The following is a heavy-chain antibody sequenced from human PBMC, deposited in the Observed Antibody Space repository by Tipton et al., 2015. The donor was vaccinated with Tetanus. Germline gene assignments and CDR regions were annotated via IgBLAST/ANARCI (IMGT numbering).Heavy chain of an antibody. J-gene: IGHJ4*02. V-gene: IGHV3-33*01. CDR3: AREADCSGGSCFSGDFDT. D-gene: IGHD2-15*01. CDR1: GFIFSSYG. Sequence: SLRLSCAASGFIFSSYGIHWVRQAPGKGLEGLAVSWYDGTDKYYADSVKGRFTISRDNSKNTLYLQMNSLRAEDTALYYCAREADCSGGSCFSGDFDTWGQGTQVTVSS. CDR2: SWYDGTDK.